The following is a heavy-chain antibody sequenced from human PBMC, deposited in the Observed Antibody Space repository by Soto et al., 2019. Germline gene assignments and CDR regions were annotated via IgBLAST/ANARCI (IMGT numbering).Heavy chain of an antibody. CDR3: ARVEGSSWYASYFDY. J-gene: IGHJ4*02. CDR1: GFTFSSYW. CDR2: INSDGSST. D-gene: IGHD6-13*01. V-gene: IGHV3-74*01. Sequence: PGGSLRLSCAASGFTFSSYWMHWVRQAPGKGLVWVSRINSDGSSTSYADSVKGRFTISRDNAKNTLYLQTNSLRAEDTAVYYCARVEGSSWYASYFDYWGQGTLVTVSS.